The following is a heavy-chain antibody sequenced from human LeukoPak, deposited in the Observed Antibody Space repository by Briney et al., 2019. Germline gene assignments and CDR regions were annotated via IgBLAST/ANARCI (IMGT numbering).Heavy chain of an antibody. D-gene: IGHD3-10*01. V-gene: IGHV1-18*01. J-gene: IGHJ5*02. CDR2: ISAYNGNT. CDR3: ARWLRDYNDWFDP. Sequence: GASVKVSCKTSGHTFTNYGIIWVRQAPGQGLEWMGWISAYNGNTNYGQKVQGRVTMTTDTSTSTAYMELRSLRSDDTALYYCARWLRDYNDWFDPWGQGTLVTVSS. CDR1: GHTFTNYG.